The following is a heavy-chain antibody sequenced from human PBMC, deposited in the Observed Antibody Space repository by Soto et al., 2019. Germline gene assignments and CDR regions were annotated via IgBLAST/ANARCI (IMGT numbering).Heavy chain of an antibody. V-gene: IGHV4-30-2*02. D-gene: IGHD3-10*01. CDR3: ATIMVRGVIIRDY. J-gene: IGHJ4*02. CDR1: GGSISSGGYS. Sequence: PSETLSLTCAVSGGSISSGGYSWSWIRQPPGKGLEWIGYIYHSGSTYYNPSLKSRVTISVDRSKNQFSLKLSSVTAADTAVYYCATIMVRGVIIRDYWGQGTLVTVSS. CDR2: IYHSGST.